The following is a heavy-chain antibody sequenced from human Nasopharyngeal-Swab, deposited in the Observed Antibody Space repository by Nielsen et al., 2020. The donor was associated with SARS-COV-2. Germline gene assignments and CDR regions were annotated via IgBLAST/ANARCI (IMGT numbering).Heavy chain of an antibody. D-gene: IGHD3-3*01. Sequence: GKSLKISCAASGFTFSSYSMNWVRQAPGKGLEWVSSISSSSSYIYYADSVKGRFTISRDNAKNSLYLQMNSLRAEDTAVYYCAREPPYDFWSGYRFDYWGQGTLVTVSS. V-gene: IGHV3-21*01. CDR3: AREPPYDFWSGYRFDY. CDR2: ISSSSSYI. CDR1: GFTFSSYS. J-gene: IGHJ4*02.